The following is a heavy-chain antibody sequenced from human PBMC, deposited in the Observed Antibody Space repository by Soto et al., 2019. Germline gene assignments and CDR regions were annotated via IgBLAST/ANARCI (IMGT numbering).Heavy chain of an antibody. V-gene: IGHV1-18*04. CDR1: GYTFTSYG. D-gene: IGHD6-19*01. CDR3: ASSLSIAVAGAFDY. J-gene: IGHJ4*02. CDR2: ISAYNGNT. Sequence: GASVKVSCKASGYTFTSYGISWLRQAPGQGLEWMGWISAYNGNTNYAQKLQGRVTMTTDTSTSTAYMELRSLRSDDTAVYYCASSLSIAVAGAFDYWGQGTLVTVSS.